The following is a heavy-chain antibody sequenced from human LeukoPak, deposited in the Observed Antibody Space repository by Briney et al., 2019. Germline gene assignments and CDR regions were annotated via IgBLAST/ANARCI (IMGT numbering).Heavy chain of an antibody. Sequence: GGSLRLSCAASGFTVSTNYMSWVRQAPGKGLEWVSAISGSGGSTYYADSVKGRFTISRDNSKNTLYLQMNSLTAEDTAVYYCAKDGAYCSNTSCFPGMGAQGTLVTVSS. D-gene: IGHD2-2*01. CDR2: ISGSGGST. CDR1: GFTVSTNY. J-gene: IGHJ4*02. V-gene: IGHV3-23*01. CDR3: AKDGAYCSNTSCFPGM.